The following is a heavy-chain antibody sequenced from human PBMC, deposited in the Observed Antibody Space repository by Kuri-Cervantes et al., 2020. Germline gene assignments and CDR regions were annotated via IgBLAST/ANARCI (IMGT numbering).Heavy chain of an antibody. Sequence: GGSLRLSCTVSGGSVSSGSYYWSWIRQPPGKGLEWIGRIKTKADREATYYAAPVEGRFTISRDDAKNTLYLQMNSLKSEDTAVYYCSTGISRTWYYHYYYYMDVWGEGTTVTVSS. CDR2: IKTKADREAT. J-gene: IGHJ6*03. V-gene: IGHV3-15*01. D-gene: IGHD6-13*01. CDR3: STGISRTWYYHYYYYMDV. CDR1: GGSVSSGSYY.